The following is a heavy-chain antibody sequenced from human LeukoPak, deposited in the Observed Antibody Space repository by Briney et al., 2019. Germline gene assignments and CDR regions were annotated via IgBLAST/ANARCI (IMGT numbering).Heavy chain of an antibody. CDR3: ARIGSPSYCSSTSCHDY. D-gene: IGHD2-2*01. CDR1: GGSISSSSYY. CDR2: IYYSGST. Sequence: PSETLSLTCTVSGGSISSSSYYWGWIRQPPGKGLEWIGSIYYSGSTYYNPSLKSRVTISVDKSKNQFSLKLSSVTAADTAVYYCARIGSPSYCSSTSCHDYWGQGTLVTVSS. V-gene: IGHV4-39*07. J-gene: IGHJ4*02.